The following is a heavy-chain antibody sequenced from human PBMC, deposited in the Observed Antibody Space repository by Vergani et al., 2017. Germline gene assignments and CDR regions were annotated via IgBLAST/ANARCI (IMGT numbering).Heavy chain of an antibody. CDR1: GFTFDDYA. D-gene: IGHD6-13*01. J-gene: IGHJ4*02. CDR3: AKGGGSWYRIDY. V-gene: IGHV3-9*01. Sequence: EVQLLESGGGLVQPGGSLRLSCAASGFTFDDYAMHWVRQAPGKGLEWVSGISWNSGSIGYADSVKGRFTISRDNAKNSLYLQMNSLRAEDTALYYCAKGGGSWYRIDYWGQGTLVTVSS. CDR2: ISWNSGSI.